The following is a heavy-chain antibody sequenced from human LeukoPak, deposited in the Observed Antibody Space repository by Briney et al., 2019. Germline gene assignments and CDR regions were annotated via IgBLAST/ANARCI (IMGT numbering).Heavy chain of an antibody. D-gene: IGHD6-19*01. CDR2: ISGSGGST. V-gene: IGHV3-23*01. CDR3: AKDGYSSGWYGLFDY. J-gene: IGHJ4*02. Sequence: HPGGSLRPSCAASGFTLSSYAMSWVRQAPGKGLEWVSAISGSGGSTYYADSVKGRFTISRDNSKNTLYLQMNSLRAEDTAVYYCAKDGYSSGWYGLFDYWGQGTLVTVSS. CDR1: GFTLSSYA.